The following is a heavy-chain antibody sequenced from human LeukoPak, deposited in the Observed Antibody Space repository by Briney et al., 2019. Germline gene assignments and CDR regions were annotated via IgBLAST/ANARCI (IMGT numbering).Heavy chain of an antibody. CDR1: GYSFTGYY. V-gene: IGHV1-2*02. D-gene: IGHD3-10*01. CDR2: INPYSGGT. J-gene: IGHJ3*02. Sequence: ASVKVSCKASGYSFTGYYMHWVRQAPGQGLEWMGWINPYSGGTNYAQKFQGRVTMTRDTSISTAYMELSRLRSDDTAVYYCARDPHDYYGSGDAFDIWGQGTMVTVSS. CDR3: ARDPHDYYGSGDAFDI.